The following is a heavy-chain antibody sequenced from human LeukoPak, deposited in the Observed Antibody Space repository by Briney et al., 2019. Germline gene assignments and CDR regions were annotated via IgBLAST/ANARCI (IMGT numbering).Heavy chain of an antibody. CDR3: ARDQADGDYIYYYYGMDV. V-gene: IGHV1-18*04. D-gene: IGHD4-17*01. J-gene: IGHJ6*04. CDR1: GYTFTSYG. Sequence: GASVKVSCKASGYTFTSYGISWVRQAPGQGLEWMGWISAYNGNTNYAQKLQGRVTMTTDTSTSTAYMELRSLRSDDTAVYYCARDQADGDYIYYYYGMDVWGKGTTVTVSS. CDR2: ISAYNGNT.